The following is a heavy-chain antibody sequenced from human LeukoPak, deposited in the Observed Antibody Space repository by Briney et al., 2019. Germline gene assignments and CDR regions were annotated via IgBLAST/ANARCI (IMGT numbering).Heavy chain of an antibody. V-gene: IGHV3-11*04. CDR3: ARDYGSGWYVDY. CDR2: ISSSGSTI. Sequence: GGSLRLSXAASGFTFRDYYMSWLRQAPGKGLEWVSYISSSGSTIYYTDSVKGRFTISRDNAKNSLYLQMNSLTAEDTAVYYCARDYGSGWYVDYWGQGTLVTVSS. CDR1: GFTFRDYY. J-gene: IGHJ4*02. D-gene: IGHD6-19*01.